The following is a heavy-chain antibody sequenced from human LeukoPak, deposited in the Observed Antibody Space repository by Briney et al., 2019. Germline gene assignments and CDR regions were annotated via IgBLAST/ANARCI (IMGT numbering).Heavy chain of an antibody. Sequence: QPGGSLRLSCAASGFTFSKYAMSWVRQAPGKGLEWVSGISGSGGGPYYADSVKGRLTISRDNSKNTLYLQMNSLRAEDTAVYYGARDRDGTGNYPLDYWGQGTLVIVSS. CDR3: ARDRDGTGNYPLDY. V-gene: IGHV3-23*01. D-gene: IGHD3-10*01. CDR2: ISGSGGGP. CDR1: GFTFSKYA. J-gene: IGHJ4*02.